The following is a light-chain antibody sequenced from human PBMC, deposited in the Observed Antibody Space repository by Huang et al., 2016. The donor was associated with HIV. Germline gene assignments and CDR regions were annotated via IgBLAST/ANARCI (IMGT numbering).Light chain of an antibody. J-gene: IGKJ4*01. CDR1: QDINNY. Sequence: DIQMTQSPFSLSASVGDRVTITCQSSQDINNYLNWYQHKTGKPPKPLIYDGASLETGGPSRFSGSGSGTGFTFSINSLQPGDIASYYCQQYDNLVTFGGGTKVEIK. CDR2: DGA. CDR3: QQYDNLVT. V-gene: IGKV1-33*01.